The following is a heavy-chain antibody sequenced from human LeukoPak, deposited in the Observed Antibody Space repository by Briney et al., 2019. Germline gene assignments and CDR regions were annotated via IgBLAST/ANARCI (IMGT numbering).Heavy chain of an antibody. V-gene: IGHV1-24*01. CDR3: ATVGWLRYYFDY. Sequence: ASVKVSCKVSGYTLTELSVHWVRQAPGKGLEWMGGFDPEDGETINAQKFQGRVTMTEDTSTDTAYMELSSLRSEDTAVYYCATVGWLRYYFDYWGQGTLVTVSS. CDR1: GYTLTELS. CDR2: FDPEDGET. J-gene: IGHJ4*02. D-gene: IGHD5-12*01.